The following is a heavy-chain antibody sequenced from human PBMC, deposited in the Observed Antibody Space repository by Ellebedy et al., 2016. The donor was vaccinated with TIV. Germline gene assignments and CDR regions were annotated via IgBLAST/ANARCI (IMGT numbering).Heavy chain of an antibody. CDR3: ARDHYCNTRNNGPDY. CDR1: GFTLNNYW. V-gene: IGHV3-7*01. CDR2: INQEGSDK. Sequence: PGGSLRLSCTASGFTLNNYWLTWVRQAPGKGLEWVANINQEGSDKSYVDSVKGRFTIFRDNAKNTLYLQMDSLRADDTAVYYCARDHYCNTRNNGPDYWGQGTLVTVSS. J-gene: IGHJ4*02. D-gene: IGHD1/OR15-1a*01.